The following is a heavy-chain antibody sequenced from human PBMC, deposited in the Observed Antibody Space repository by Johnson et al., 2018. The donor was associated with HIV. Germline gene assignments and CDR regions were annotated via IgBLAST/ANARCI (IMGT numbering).Heavy chain of an antibody. J-gene: IGHJ3*02. V-gene: IGHV3-30*02. CDR2: ICYDGANK. D-gene: IGHD3-9*01. Sequence: QVQLVESGGDLVKAGGSLRLSCAASGSTFSDYYMSWIRQAPGKGLEWVALICYDGANKYYADSVKGRFTISRDNSKNTLYLQMNSLRVEDTAVYYCAKDIRLVSAYYDILSGTSFDAFDIWGQGTMVTVSS. CDR3: AKDIRLVSAYYDILSGTSFDAFDI. CDR1: GSTFSDYY.